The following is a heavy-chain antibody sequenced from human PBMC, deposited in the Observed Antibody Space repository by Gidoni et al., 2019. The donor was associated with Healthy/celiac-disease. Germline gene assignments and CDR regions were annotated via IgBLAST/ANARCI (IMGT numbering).Heavy chain of an antibody. CDR2: IYYSGST. Sequence: QLQLQESAPGLVKPSETLSLTCTVSGGSISSSSYYWGWIRQPPGKGLEWIGSIYYSGSTYYNPSLKSRVTISVDTSKNQFSLKLSSVTAADTAVYYCARDSPPADYRGAFDIWGQGTMVTVSS. CDR3: ARDSPPADYRGAFDI. J-gene: IGHJ3*02. V-gene: IGHV4-39*07. CDR1: GGSISSSSYY. D-gene: IGHD3-10*01.